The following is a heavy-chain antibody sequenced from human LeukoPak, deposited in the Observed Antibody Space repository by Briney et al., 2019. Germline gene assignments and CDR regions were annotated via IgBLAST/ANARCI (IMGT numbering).Heavy chain of an antibody. CDR3: ARGRGPYGWFDP. CDR1: GFTLSNSW. CDR2: INSDGSST. Sequence: GGSLRLSCAVSGFTLSNSWMHWVRKAPGKGLVWVSRINSDGSSTNYADSVKGRFTITRDNAKNTLYLQMNSLRVEDTAEYYCARGRGPYGWFDPWGQGTLVTVSS. J-gene: IGHJ5*02. D-gene: IGHD3-10*01. V-gene: IGHV3-74*01.